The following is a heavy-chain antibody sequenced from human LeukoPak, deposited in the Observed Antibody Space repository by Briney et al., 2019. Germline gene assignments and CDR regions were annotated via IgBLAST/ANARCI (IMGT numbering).Heavy chain of an antibody. D-gene: IGHD6-19*01. Sequence: GRSLRLSCAASGFTFSSYGMHWVRQAPGKGLEWVAVISYDGSNKYYADSVKGRFTISRDNSKNTLYLQMNSLRAEDTAVYYCAKDGGSGWYRGKFDYWGQGTLVTVSS. CDR3: AKDGGSGWYRGKFDY. CDR2: ISYDGSNK. CDR1: GFTFSSYG. V-gene: IGHV3-30*18. J-gene: IGHJ4*02.